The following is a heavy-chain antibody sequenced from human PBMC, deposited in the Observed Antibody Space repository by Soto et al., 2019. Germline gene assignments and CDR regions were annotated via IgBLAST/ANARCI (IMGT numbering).Heavy chain of an antibody. Sequence: EGQLVEAGGGLVKPGGSLRLSCAASGFTFSSYSMNWVRQAPGKGLEWVSSISSSSSYIYYADSVKGRFTISRNNPKNSLYLQMNSVVAEDTAVYYCARDPRVVTIAVAGINYWGEGTLVTVSS. CDR2: ISSSSSYI. CDR3: ARDPRVVTIAVAGINY. D-gene: IGHD6-19*01. CDR1: GFTFSSYS. V-gene: IGHV3-21*01. J-gene: IGHJ4*02.